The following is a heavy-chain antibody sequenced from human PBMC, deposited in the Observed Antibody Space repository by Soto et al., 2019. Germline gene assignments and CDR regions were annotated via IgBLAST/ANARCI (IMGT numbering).Heavy chain of an antibody. CDR2: INSGGST. CDR3: VRENYYYGMDV. CDR1: GFDASVNY. J-gene: IGHJ6*02. V-gene: IGHV3-66*01. Sequence: EVQLVESGGTLVQPGGSLRLSCAASGFDASVNYMTWVRQAPGKGLEWVSAINSGGSTFYADSEKGRFTISRDNSTNTLYPQMNSLIVDDTAMYYCVRENYYYGMDVWGQGTAVTVSS.